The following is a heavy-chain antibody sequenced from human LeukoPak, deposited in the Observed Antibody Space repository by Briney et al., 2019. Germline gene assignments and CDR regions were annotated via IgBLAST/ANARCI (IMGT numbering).Heavy chain of an antibody. CDR2: INHSGST. CDR1: GGSFSGYY. Sequence: SETLSLTCAVYGGSFSGYYWSWIRQPPGKGLEWIGEINHSGSTNYKPSLKSRVTISVDTSKNQFSLKLNSVTAADTAVYYCARLRVQLLRYFFGFDPWAREPWSPSPQ. D-gene: IGHD2-2*01. J-gene: IGHJ5*02. CDR3: ARLRVQLLRYFFGFDP. V-gene: IGHV4-34*01.